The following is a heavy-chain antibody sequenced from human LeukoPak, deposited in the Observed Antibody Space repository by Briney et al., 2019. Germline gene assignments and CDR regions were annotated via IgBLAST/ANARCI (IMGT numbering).Heavy chain of an antibody. CDR2: ISDSGGTT. CDR1: GFTFRTYA. Sequence: PGGSLRLSCVASGFTFRTYAMSWVRQAPGKGLEWGSGISDSGGTTYYVDSVKGRFTISRDNAKNSLYLQMNSLRAEDPAVYYCAREGRKSRGVDMVRKKETGYYYYMDVWGKGTTDTLSS. V-gene: IGHV3-23*01. CDR3: AREGRKSRGVDMVRKKETGYYYYMDV. J-gene: IGHJ6*03. D-gene: IGHD3-10*01.